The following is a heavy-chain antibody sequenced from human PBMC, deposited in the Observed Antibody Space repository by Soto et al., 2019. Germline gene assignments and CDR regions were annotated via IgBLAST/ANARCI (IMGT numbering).Heavy chain of an antibody. J-gene: IGHJ5*02. V-gene: IGHV1-46*03. Sequence: QVQLVQSGAEVKKPGASVKVSCKASGNIFTTYYIHWVRQAPGQGLEWMGIINPSGGSTTYAQKFQGRVTMTRDTSTSTVYMELSSLGSEDTAVYYCARGLLWFGEFDPWGQGTLVTVSS. D-gene: IGHD3-10*01. CDR3: ARGLLWFGEFDP. CDR2: INPSGGST. CDR1: GNIFTTYY.